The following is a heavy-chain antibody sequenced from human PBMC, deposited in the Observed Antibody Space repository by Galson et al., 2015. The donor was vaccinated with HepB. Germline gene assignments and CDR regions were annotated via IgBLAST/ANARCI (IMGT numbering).Heavy chain of an antibody. Sequence: SVKVSCKASGGTFSSYAISWVRQAPGQGLEWMGGIIPIFGTANYAQKFQGRVTITADESTSTAYMELSSLRSEDTAVYYCARAPDYTDYYYYYGMDVWGQGTTVTVSS. CDR3: ARAPDYTDYYYYYGMDV. CDR2: IIPIFGTA. J-gene: IGHJ6*02. V-gene: IGHV1-69*13. D-gene: IGHD4-11*01. CDR1: GGTFSSYA.